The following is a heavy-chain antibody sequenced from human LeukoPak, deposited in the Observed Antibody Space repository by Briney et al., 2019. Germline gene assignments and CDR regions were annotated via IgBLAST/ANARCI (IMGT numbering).Heavy chain of an antibody. CDR2: IYYSGST. CDR1: GGSISSGDYY. J-gene: IGHJ5*02. CDR3: ARGATPDPFDP. D-gene: IGHD1-26*01. Sequence: SQTLSLTCTVSGGSISSGDYYWSWIRQPPGKGLEWIGYIYYSGSTYCNPSLKSRVTISVDTSKNQFSLKLSSVTAADTAVYYCARGATPDPFDPWGQGTLVTVSS. V-gene: IGHV4-30-4*08.